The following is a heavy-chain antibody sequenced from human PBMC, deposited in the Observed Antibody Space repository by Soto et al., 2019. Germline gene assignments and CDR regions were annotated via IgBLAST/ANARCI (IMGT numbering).Heavy chain of an antibody. J-gene: IGHJ6*02. Sequence: PGGSLRLSCAASGFTFSSYWMSWVRQAPGKGLEWVANIKQDGSEKYYVDSVKGRFTISRDNAKNSLYLQMNSLRAEDTAVYYCARLLSGGYDFWSGKAYYYGMDVWGQGTTVTVSS. D-gene: IGHD3-3*01. CDR1: GFTFSSYW. V-gene: IGHV3-7*05. CDR2: IKQDGSEK. CDR3: ARLLSGGYDFWSGKAYYYGMDV.